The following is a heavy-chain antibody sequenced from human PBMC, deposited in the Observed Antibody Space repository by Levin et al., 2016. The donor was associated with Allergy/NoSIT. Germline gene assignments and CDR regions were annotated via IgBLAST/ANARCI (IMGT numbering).Heavy chain of an antibody. CDR3: ARGRLQWFGELLFFYWFDP. J-gene: IGHJ5*02. CDR2: TYYRSKWYN. D-gene: IGHD3-10*01. V-gene: IGHV6-1*01. Sequence: WIRQSPSRGLEWLGRTYYRSKWYNDYAVSVKSRITINPDTSKNQFSLQLNSVTPEDTAVYYCARGRLQWFGELLFFYWFDPWGQGTLVTVSS.